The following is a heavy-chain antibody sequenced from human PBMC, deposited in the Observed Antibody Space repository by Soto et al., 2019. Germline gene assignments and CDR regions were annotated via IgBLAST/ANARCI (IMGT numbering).Heavy chain of an antibody. CDR2: IDLSTSGI. V-gene: IGHV5-51*01. CDR1: GYSFSNHW. Sequence: EVQLVQSGAEVKKPGESLKISCKGFGYSFSNHWIGWVRQIPGKGLELMGFIDLSTSGIRYSPSFQGQVAISADMSINTVYLQWSSLKASDTAMYYCARRTSTSGWRHYFDYWGQGSLVIVSS. J-gene: IGHJ4*02. D-gene: IGHD6-19*01. CDR3: ARRTSTSGWRHYFDY.